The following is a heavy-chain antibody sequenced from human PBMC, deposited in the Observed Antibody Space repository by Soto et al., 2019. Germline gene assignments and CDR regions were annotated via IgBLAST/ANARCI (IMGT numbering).Heavy chain of an antibody. CDR3: ARGRTTVTKVVDYWFDP. J-gene: IGHJ5*02. CDR1: GYTFTSYA. V-gene: IGHV1-3*01. D-gene: IGHD4-4*01. Sequence: GASVKVSCKASGYTFTSYAMHWVRQAPGQRLEWMGWINAGNGNTKYSQKFQGRVTITRDTSASTAYMELSSLRSEDTAVYYCARGRTTVTKVVDYWFDPWGQGTLVTVSS. CDR2: INAGNGNT.